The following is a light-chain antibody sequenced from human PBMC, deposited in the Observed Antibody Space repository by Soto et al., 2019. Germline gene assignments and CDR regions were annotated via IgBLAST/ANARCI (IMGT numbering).Light chain of an antibody. V-gene: IGKV3-20*01. CDR3: QQYCSSPT. CDR1: QSVSSSY. CDR2: VAS. J-gene: IGKJ5*01. Sequence: EIVLTQSPGTLSLSPGERATLSCRASQSVSSSYLAWYQQKPGQAPRLLIYVASSRATGIPDRFSGSGSGTDFTLTISRLEPEDFALYYCQQYCSSPTFGQGTRLEIK.